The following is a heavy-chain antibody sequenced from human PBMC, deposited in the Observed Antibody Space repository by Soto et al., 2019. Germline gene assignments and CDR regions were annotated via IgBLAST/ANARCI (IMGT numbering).Heavy chain of an antibody. D-gene: IGHD3-3*01. CDR3: ARDVGANDLNYYYYYMDV. CDR1: GFTFSSYG. Sequence: QVQLVESGGGVVQPGRSLRLSCAASGFTFSSYGMHWVRQAPGKGLEWVAVIRYDGSNKYYADSVKGRFTISRDNSKNTLYLQMNSLRAEDTAVYYCARDVGANDLNYYYYYMDVRGKGTTVTVSS. V-gene: IGHV3-33*01. CDR2: IRYDGSNK. J-gene: IGHJ6*03.